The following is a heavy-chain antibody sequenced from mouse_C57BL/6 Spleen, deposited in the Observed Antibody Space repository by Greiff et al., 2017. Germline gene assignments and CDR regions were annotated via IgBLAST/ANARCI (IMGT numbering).Heavy chain of an antibody. J-gene: IGHJ2*01. CDR2: IDPSDSYP. Sequence: VQLQQPGAELVMPGASVKLSCKASGYTFTSYWMHWVKQRPGQGLEWIGEIDPSDSYPNYNQKFKGKSTLTVDKSSSTSYMQRSSLKSEDSAVYYWARYGNYHFDYWGQGTTLTVCS. CDR1: GYTFTSYW. CDR3: ARYGNYHFDY. D-gene: IGHD2-1*01. V-gene: IGHV1-69*01.